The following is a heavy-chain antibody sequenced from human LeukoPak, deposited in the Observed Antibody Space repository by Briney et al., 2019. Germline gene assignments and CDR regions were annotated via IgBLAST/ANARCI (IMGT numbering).Heavy chain of an antibody. Sequence: GGSLRLSCAASGFTFDDYAMHWVRQAPGKGLEWVSGINWNGGNTGYADSVKGRFIISRDNAKNSLYLQMDSLRAEDTALYYCGRDLSGWYGPDYWGQGTLVTVSS. CDR3: GRDLSGWYGPDY. V-gene: IGHV3-20*04. D-gene: IGHD6-19*01. CDR2: INWNGGNT. CDR1: GFTFDDYA. J-gene: IGHJ4*02.